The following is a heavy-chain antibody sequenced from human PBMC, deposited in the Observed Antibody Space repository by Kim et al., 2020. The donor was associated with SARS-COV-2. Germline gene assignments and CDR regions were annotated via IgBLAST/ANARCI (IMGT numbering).Heavy chain of an antibody. D-gene: IGHD6-13*01. Sequence: ASVKVSCKASGYTFTSYYMHWVRQAPGQGLEWMGIINPSGGSTSYAQKFQGRVTMTRDTSTSTVYMELSSLRSEDTAVYYCARDGWEGYMSEGSSCVTWGQGTLVTVSS. CDR3: ARDGWEGYMSEGSSCVT. V-gene: IGHV1-46*01. CDR2: INPSGGST. CDR1: GYTFTSYY. J-gene: IGHJ5*02.